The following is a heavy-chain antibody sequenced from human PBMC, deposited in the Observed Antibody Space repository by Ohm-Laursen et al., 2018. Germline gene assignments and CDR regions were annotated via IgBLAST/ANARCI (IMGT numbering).Heavy chain of an antibody. CDR1: GYSFNNYD. V-gene: IGHV1-8*01. D-gene: IGHD3-3*01. CDR2: MNANSGNT. J-gene: IGHJ4*02. Sequence: GASVKVSCKASGYSFNNYDINWVRQASGQGLEWMGWMNANSGNTGYAQKFQGRVTMTRNTSISTAYMELSSLRSEDTALYYCARGGGAVQFLGYLNYWGQGTLVTVSS. CDR3: ARGGGAVQFLGYLNY.